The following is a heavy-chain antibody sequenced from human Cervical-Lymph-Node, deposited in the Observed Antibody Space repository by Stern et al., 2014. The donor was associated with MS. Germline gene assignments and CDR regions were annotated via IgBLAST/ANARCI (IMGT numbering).Heavy chain of an antibody. J-gene: IGHJ6*02. D-gene: IGHD2-2*01. V-gene: IGHV1-69*01. Sequence: QLVQSGAEVKKPGSSVKVSCKASGGTFSSYAVSWVRQAPGQGLEWMGGIIPMYRTTAYAQKFRGRVTITADESTSTAFMELSSLTSDDTAVYYCARDTAGDLVLEPSTMLGQDYFYYGLDVWGQGTTVTVSS. CDR2: IIPMYRTT. CDR1: GGTFSSYA. CDR3: ARDTAGDLVLEPSTMLGQDYFYYGLDV.